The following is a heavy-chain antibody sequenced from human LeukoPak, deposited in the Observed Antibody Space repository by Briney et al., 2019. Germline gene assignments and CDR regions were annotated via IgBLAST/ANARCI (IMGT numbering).Heavy chain of an antibody. Sequence: SVKVSCKASGGTFSSYAISWVRQAPGQGLEWMGGIIPIFGTANYAQKFQGRVTITTDESTSTAYMELSSLRSEDTAVYYCARQYYDSSGYWTYYFDYWGQGTLVTVSS. CDR2: IIPIFGTA. CDR1: GGTFSSYA. V-gene: IGHV1-69*05. D-gene: IGHD3-22*01. J-gene: IGHJ4*02. CDR3: ARQYYDSSGYWTYYFDY.